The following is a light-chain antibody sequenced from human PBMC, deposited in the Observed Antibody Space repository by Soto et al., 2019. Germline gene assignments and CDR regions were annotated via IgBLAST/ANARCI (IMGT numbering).Light chain of an antibody. Sequence: EFVLTQSPGTLSLSPGERATLSCSASQSVTKNNLNWYQQKPGQAPRLLIYGASTRANGIPGRCSGGGSWTEFTLTISSLQSEDFAVYYCQQYNNWPPITFGQGTRLEIK. J-gene: IGKJ5*01. CDR1: QSVTKNN. CDR3: QQYNNWPPIT. V-gene: IGKV3-15*01. CDR2: GAS.